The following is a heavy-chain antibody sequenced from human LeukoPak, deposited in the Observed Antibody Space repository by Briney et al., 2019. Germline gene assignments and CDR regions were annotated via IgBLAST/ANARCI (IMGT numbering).Heavy chain of an antibody. J-gene: IGHJ6*02. D-gene: IGHD1-26*01. V-gene: IGHV3-33*01. CDR2: IWYDGNNK. Sequence: GRSLRLSCAAPGFTFSSYGMHWVRQAPGKGLEWVAVIWYDGNNKYYADFVKGRFTISRDNSKNTLYLQLNSLRAEDTAVYNCARDRGSREDGMDVWGQGTTVTVSS. CDR1: GFTFSSYG. CDR3: ARDRGSREDGMDV.